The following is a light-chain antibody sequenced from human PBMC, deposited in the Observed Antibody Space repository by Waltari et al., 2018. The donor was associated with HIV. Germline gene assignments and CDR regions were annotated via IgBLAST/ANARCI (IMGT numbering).Light chain of an antibody. CDR2: EDD. CDR1: GGSITSNY. CDR3: QSSDHNNQV. J-gene: IGLJ3*02. V-gene: IGLV6-57*01. Sequence: NFMLTQPHSVSESPGKTVTISCTRTGGSITSNYVQWYQRRPGGSPTTVIYEDDQRPSGVPGRFSGAIDSSSNSASLTISGLKPEDEADYYCQSSDHNNQVFGGGTKLTVL.